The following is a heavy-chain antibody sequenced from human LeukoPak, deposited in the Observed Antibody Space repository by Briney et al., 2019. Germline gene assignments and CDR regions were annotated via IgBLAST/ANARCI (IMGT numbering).Heavy chain of an antibody. CDR3: AREGITMVRGVLSFFGY. V-gene: IGHV1-2*06. J-gene: IGHJ4*02. CDR2: INPNSGGT. CDR1: GYTFTGYY. D-gene: IGHD3-10*01. Sequence: AXXKVSCKASGYTFTGYYMHWVRQAPGQGLEWMGRINPNSGGTNYAQEFQGRVTMTRDTSISTAYMELSRLRSDDTAVYYCAREGITMVRGVLSFFGYWGQGTLVTVSS.